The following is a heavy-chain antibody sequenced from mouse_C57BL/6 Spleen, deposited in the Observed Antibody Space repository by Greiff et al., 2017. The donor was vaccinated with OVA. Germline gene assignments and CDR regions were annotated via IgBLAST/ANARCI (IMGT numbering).Heavy chain of an antibody. CDR1: GYAFTNYL. CDR2: INPGSGGT. CDR3: ARSYGYGYAMDY. D-gene: IGHD2-2*01. J-gene: IGHJ4*01. V-gene: IGHV1-54*01. Sequence: QVQLKESGAELVRPGTSVKVSCKASGYAFTNYLIEWVKQRPGQGLEWIGVINPGSGGTTYNEKFKGKATLTADKSSSTAYMQLSSLTSEDSAVYFCARSYGYGYAMDYWGQGTSVTVSS.